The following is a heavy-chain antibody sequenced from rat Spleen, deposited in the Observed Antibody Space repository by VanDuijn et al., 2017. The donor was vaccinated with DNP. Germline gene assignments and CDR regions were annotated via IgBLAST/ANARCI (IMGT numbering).Heavy chain of an antibody. J-gene: IGHJ3*01. V-gene: IGHV5-7*01. CDR1: GFTFSDYN. CDR2: IFYDGSTT. CDR3: ATGVYGGYEDWFAY. D-gene: IGHD1-11*01. Sequence: EVQLVEFGGGLVQPGRSLKLSCAASGFTFSDYNMAWVRQAPKKGLEWVATIFYDGSTTYYGDSVKGRFTVSRDNAKNSQYLQMDSLRSEDTATYYCATGVYGGYEDWFAYWGQGTLVTVSS.